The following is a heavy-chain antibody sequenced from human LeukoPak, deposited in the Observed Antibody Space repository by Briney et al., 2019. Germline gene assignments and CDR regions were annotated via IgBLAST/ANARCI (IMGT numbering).Heavy chain of an antibody. Sequence: GGSLRLSCAASGFTFSDYTMNWVRQAPGKGLEWVSIISSASSAIDYADSVRGRFTISRDHARKSLYLQMNSLRAEDTAVYYCAREARGYSYGARYDIDYWGQGTLVTVSS. J-gene: IGHJ4*02. V-gene: IGHV3-48*01. CDR2: ISSASSAI. CDR1: GFTFSDYT. D-gene: IGHD5-18*01. CDR3: AREARGYSYGARYDIDY.